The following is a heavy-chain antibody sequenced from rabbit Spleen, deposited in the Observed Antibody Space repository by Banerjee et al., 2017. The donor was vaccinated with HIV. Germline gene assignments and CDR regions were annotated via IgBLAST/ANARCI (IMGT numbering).Heavy chain of an antibody. J-gene: IGHJ4*01. D-gene: IGHD3-1*01. CDR1: GFSFSDRDV. Sequence: QEQVVESGGGLVQPGGSLTLTCKASGFSFSDRDVMCWVRQAPGKGLQWIACINTYTARPVYATWAKGRFTISRTSSTTVTLQMTSLTAADTATYFCARDLASVVGWNFNLWGPGTLVTVS. V-gene: IGHV1S45*01. CDR2: INTYTARP. CDR3: ARDLASVVGWNFNL.